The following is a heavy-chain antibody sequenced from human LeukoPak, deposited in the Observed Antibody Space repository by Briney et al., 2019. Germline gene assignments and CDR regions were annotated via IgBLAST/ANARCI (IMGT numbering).Heavy chain of an antibody. CDR3: ARVGYSGSYSDY. D-gene: IGHD1-26*01. CDR2: ISSNGGST. J-gene: IGHJ4*02. V-gene: IGHV3-64*01. Sequence: GGSLRLSCAASGFTFSSYAMHWVRQAPGKGLEYVSAISSNGGSTYYANSMKGRFTISRDNSKNTLYLQMGSLRAEDMAVYYCARVGYSGSYSDYWGQGTLVTVSS. CDR1: GFTFSSYA.